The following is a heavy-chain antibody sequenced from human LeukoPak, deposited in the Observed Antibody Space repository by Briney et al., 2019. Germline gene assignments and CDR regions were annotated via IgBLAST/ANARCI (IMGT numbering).Heavy chain of an antibody. CDR2: IYSGGST. Sequence: GGSLRLSCAASWVTVSSNYMSWVRQAPGKGLEWVSVIYSGGSTYYADSVKGRFTISRDNSKNTLYLQMNSLRAEDTAVYDCASLAEDSSGYDLDAFDIWGQGTMVTVSS. V-gene: IGHV3-53*01. CDR3: ASLAEDSSGYDLDAFDI. D-gene: IGHD3-22*01. CDR1: WVTVSSNY. J-gene: IGHJ3*02.